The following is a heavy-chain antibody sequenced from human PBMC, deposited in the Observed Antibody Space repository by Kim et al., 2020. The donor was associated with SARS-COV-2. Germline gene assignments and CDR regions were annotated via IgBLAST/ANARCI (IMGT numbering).Heavy chain of an antibody. CDR3: VGETTVTQNYYYYYGMDV. D-gene: IGHD4-4*01. Sequence: GGSLRLSCAASGFTFSDHYMSWIRQAPGKGLEWVSYISSSGSTIYYADSVKGRFTISRDNAKNSLYLQMNSLRAEDTAVYFCVGETTVTQNYYYYYGMDVWGQGTTVTVSS. CDR2: ISSSGSTI. J-gene: IGHJ6*02. CDR1: GFTFSDHY. V-gene: IGHV3-11*01.